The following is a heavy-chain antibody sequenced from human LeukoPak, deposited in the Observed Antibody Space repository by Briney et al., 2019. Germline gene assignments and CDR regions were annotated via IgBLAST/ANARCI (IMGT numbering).Heavy chain of an antibody. CDR3: AKGITIFSPPFDY. J-gene: IGHJ4*02. V-gene: IGHV3-48*03. D-gene: IGHD3-9*01. Sequence: PGGSLRLSCAASGFTFSSYEMNWVRQAPGKGLEWVSYISSSGSTIYYADSVKGRFTISRDNSKNTLYLQMNSLRAEDTAVYYCAKGITIFSPPFDYWGQGTLVTVSS. CDR2: ISSSGSTI. CDR1: GFTFSSYE.